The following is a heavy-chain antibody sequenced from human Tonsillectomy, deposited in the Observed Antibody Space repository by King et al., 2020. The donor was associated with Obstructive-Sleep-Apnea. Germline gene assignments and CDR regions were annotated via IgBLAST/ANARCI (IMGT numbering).Heavy chain of an antibody. CDR2: VHHGGST. J-gene: IGHJ4*02. CDR1: GYSINSGYY. D-gene: IGHD3-16*01. Sequence: VQLQESGPGLLKPSETLALSCSVSGYSINSGYYWGWIRQPPGKGLEWIGSVHHGGSTYYNPSLQSRVAISVDTSENQFSLKLNSMTAADMAVYYCAKAGPRAVSRTFYFESWGQGILVTVSS. V-gene: IGHV4-38-2*02. CDR3: AKAGPRAVSRTFYFES.